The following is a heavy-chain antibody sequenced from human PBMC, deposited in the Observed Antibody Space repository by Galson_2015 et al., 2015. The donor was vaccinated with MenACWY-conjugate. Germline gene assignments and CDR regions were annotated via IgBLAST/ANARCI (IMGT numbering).Heavy chain of an antibody. CDR2: IFHRGST. Sequence: ETLYLTCTVSGGSISSSSHYWGWIRPPPPPRLPRLASIFHRGSTYYSPSLKSRVAISVDTSKNQFSLKLSSVTAADTAVYYCARDGGSYPNWYFDLWGRGTLVTVSS. D-gene: IGHD1-26*01. CDR3: ARDGGSYPNWYFDL. J-gene: IGHJ2*01. V-gene: IGHV4-39*07. CDR1: GGSISSSSHY.